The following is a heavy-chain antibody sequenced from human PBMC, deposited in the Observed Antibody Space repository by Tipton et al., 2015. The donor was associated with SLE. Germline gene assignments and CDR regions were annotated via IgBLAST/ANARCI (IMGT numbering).Heavy chain of an antibody. CDR2: ISGGGDNI. V-gene: IGHV3-23*01. J-gene: IGHJ2*01. D-gene: IGHD2-21*02. CDR3: AKDKASMAVTGNWYFAL. CDR1: GFTFSKYA. Sequence: SLRLSCATSGFTFSKYAMNWVRQAPGRGLEYVSGISGGGDNIYYTDSVKGRFTISRDNSKNILYLQMNSLREEDTAVYYCAKDKASMAVTGNWYFALWGRGTLVSVSS.